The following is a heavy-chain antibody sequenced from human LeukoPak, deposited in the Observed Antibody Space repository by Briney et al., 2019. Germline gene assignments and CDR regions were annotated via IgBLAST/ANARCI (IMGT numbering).Heavy chain of an antibody. CDR1: GFSFSTYA. J-gene: IGHJ4*02. V-gene: IGHV3-23*01. Sequence: GGSLRLSCAASGFSFSTYAMSWVRQAPGKGLEWVSAISGNAISTYYADSVKGRFTISRDNSKNTLYLQMNSLRAEDTAVYYCARIRKHYFDYWGQGTLVTVSS. CDR3: ARIRKHYFDY. CDR2: ISGNAIST.